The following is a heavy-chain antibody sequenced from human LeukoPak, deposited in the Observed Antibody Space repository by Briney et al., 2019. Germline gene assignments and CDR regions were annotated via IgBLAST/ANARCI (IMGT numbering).Heavy chain of an antibody. CDR2: INARGDT. CDR3: ARGQVPAARGHNWFDP. J-gene: IGHJ5*02. CDR1: GWSFNDFF. D-gene: IGHD2-2*01. V-gene: IGHV4-34*01. Sequence: PSETLSLTCAVYGWSFNDFFWNWIRQPPGKGLEWIGEINARGDTNYNPSLKSRVTISVDTSKNQFSLSLSSMSASDTAVYYCARGQVPAARGHNWFDPWVQGTLVTVSS.